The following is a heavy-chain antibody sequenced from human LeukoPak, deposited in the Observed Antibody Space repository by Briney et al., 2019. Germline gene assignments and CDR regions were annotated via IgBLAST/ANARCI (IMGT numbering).Heavy chain of an antibody. CDR3: AKDLVRVLTFDWLAGHY. CDR1: GFTFSSYG. D-gene: IGHD3-9*01. V-gene: IGHV3-30*18. Sequence: GRSLRLSCAASGFTFSSYGMHWVRHAPGKGLEWVAVISYDGSDKYYADSVKGRFTISRDNSKNTLYLQMNSLRADDTAVYYCAKDLVRVLTFDWLAGHYWGQGTLVTVSS. CDR2: ISYDGSDK. J-gene: IGHJ4*02.